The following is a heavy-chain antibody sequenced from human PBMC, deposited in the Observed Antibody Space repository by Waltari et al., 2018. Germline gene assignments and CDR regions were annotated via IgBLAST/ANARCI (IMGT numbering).Heavy chain of an antibody. CDR2: IIPIFGTA. D-gene: IGHD2-15*01. CDR1: GGPFSSSA. CDR3: ARDGSSPPSWFDP. Sequence: QVQLVQSGAEVKQPGSSVKVSCQASGGPFSSSAISWVRQAPGQGLEWMGGIIPIFGTANYAQKFQGRVTITTDESTSTAYMELSSLRSEDTAVYYCARDGSSPPSWFDPWGQGTLVTVSS. J-gene: IGHJ5*02. V-gene: IGHV1-69*05.